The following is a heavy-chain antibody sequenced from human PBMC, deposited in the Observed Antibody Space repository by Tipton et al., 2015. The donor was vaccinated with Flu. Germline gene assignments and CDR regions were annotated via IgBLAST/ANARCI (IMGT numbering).Heavy chain of an antibody. CDR2: FFYGETT. J-gene: IGHJ4*02. V-gene: IGHV4-59*08. D-gene: IGHD2-2*01. CDR3: ARSYCSSTSCYAVGGIDY. CDR1: GDSISRFY. Sequence: TLSLTCTVSGDSISRFYWSWIRQPPGKGLEWIGYFFYGETTKYNPSLKSRVTISVDTSKNQFSLKLNSVTAADTAVYYCARSYCSSTSCYAVGGIDYWGQGTLVTVSS.